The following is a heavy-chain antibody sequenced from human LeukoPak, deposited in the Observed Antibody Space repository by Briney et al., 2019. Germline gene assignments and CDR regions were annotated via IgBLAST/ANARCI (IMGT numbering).Heavy chain of an antibody. CDR3: ARDKRSSSSVGHFDY. D-gene: IGHD6-6*01. J-gene: IGHJ4*02. V-gene: IGHV3-33*01. CDR2: IWYDGSNK. Sequence: GGSLRLSCAASGFTFSSYGMHWVRQAPGKGLEWVAVIWYDGSNKYYADSVKGRFTISRDNSKNTLYLQMNSLRAEDTAVYYCARDKRSSSSVGHFDYWGQGTLVTVS. CDR1: GFTFSSYG.